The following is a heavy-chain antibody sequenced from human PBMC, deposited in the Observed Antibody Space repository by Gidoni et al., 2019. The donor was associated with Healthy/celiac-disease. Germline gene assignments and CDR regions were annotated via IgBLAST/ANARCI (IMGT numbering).Heavy chain of an antibody. D-gene: IGHD3-10*01. CDR1: GFTVSSNY. Sequence: GGGLVQPGGSLRLSCAASGFTVSSNYMSWVRQAPGKGLEWVSVIYSGGSTYYADSVKGRFTISRHNSKNTLYLQMNSLRAEDTAVYYCAREITMVRGRGPFDYWGQGTLVTVSS. CDR3: AREITMVRGRGPFDY. V-gene: IGHV3-53*04. CDR2: IYSGGST. J-gene: IGHJ4*02.